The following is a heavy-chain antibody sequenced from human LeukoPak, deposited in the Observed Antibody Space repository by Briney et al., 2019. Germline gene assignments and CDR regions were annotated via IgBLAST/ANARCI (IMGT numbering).Heavy chain of an antibody. CDR3: ARGYYDILTGYHPFGY. CDR1: GGSISSYY. D-gene: IGHD3-9*01. CDR2: IFYSGST. Sequence: SETLSLTCTVSGGSISSYYWSWIRQPPGKGLEWIGYIFYSGSTNYSPSLKSRVTISVDTSKNQFSLKLSSVTAADTAVYYCARGYYDILTGYHPFGYWGQGTLVTVSS. J-gene: IGHJ4*02. V-gene: IGHV4-59*01.